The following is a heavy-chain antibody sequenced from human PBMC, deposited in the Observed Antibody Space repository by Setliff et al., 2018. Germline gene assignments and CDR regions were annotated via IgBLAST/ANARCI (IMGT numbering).Heavy chain of an antibody. CDR1: GFMFSTYG. D-gene: IGHD3-22*01. Sequence: GESLKISCAASGFMFSTYGMHWVRQAPGKGLEWVATIKHDGTYTYYVDSVKGRFAVSRDNTNNSMYLQMNSLRAEDTAVYYCAKSLYFYDSSGYYYDRDYYYYMDVWGKGTTVTVSS. CDR3: AKSLYFYDSSGYYYDRDYYYYMDV. J-gene: IGHJ6*03. CDR2: IKHDGTYT. V-gene: IGHV3-7*03.